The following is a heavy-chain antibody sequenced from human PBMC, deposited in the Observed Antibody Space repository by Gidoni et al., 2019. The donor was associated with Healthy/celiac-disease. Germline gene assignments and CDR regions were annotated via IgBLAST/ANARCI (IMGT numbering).Heavy chain of an antibody. D-gene: IGHD5-12*01. CDR2: ISGSGGIT. J-gene: IGHJ5*02. V-gene: IGHV3-23*04. CDR3: AVISYIARGENWFDP. CDR1: GFTFSSYA. Sequence: EVQLVESGGGLVQPGGSLRLHCAASGFTFSSYAMSWVRQAPGKGLGSVTAISGSGGITYYADAVKGRFTISRDNFKNTMYLHMNSLRAEDTAVYYCAVISYIARGENWFDPWGQGTLVTVSS.